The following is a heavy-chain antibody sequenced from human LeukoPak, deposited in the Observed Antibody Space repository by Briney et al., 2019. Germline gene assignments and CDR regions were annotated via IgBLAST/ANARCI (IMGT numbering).Heavy chain of an antibody. V-gene: IGHV4-30-4*01. CDR2: IYYSGST. Sequence: PSETLSLTCTVSGGSISSGDYYWSWIRQPPGKGLEWIGYIYYSGSTYYNPSLKSRVTISVDSSKNQFSLRLSSVTAADTAVYYCARHSNNWNSPVDYWGRGILVTVSA. CDR1: GGSISSGDYY. J-gene: IGHJ4*02. CDR3: ARHSNNWNSPVDY. D-gene: IGHD1-7*01.